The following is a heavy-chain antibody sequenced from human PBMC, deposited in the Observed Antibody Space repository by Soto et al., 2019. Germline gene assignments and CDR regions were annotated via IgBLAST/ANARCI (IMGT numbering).Heavy chain of an antibody. D-gene: IGHD4-17*01. CDR2: ISGSGGST. CDR1: GFTFSSYA. Sequence: GGSLSLSCAASGFTFSSYAMSWVRQAPGKGLEWVSAISGSGGSTYYADSVKGRFTISRDNSKNTLYLQMNSLRAEDTAVYYCAKQDLSYGGNSGVSFDYWGQGTLVTVSS. J-gene: IGHJ4*02. CDR3: AKQDLSYGGNSGVSFDY. V-gene: IGHV3-23*01.